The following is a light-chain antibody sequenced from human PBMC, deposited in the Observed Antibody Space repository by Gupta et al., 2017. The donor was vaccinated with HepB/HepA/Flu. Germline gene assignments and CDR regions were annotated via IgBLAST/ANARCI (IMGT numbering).Light chain of an antibody. V-gene: IGLV1-44*01. CDR3: AAWDDSLNGPV. Sequence: QSVLTQPPSVSGTPGQTVIISCSGGSSNVGSNPVNWYQHLPGAAPKLLIYSNHRRPSGVPDRFSDSKSGASASLAISGLQSEDEADYFCAAWDDSLNGPVFGGGTKL. CDR2: SNH. J-gene: IGLJ2*01. CDR1: SSNVGSNP.